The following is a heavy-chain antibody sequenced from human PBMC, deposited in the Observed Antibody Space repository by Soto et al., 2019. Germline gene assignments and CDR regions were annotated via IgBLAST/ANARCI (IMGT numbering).Heavy chain of an antibody. CDR2: IKQDGSGK. CDR3: ARRGGSSSWSFDY. D-gene: IGHD6-13*01. J-gene: IGHJ4*02. V-gene: IGHV3-7*05. CDR1: GFTFSSYW. Sequence: EVQLVESGGGLVQPGGSLRLSCAASGFTFSSYWMSWVRQAPGKGLEWVANIKQDGSGKYYVDSVKGRFTISRDNAKNSLYLQMNSLRAEDAAVYYCARRGGSSSWSFDYWGQGTLVTVSS.